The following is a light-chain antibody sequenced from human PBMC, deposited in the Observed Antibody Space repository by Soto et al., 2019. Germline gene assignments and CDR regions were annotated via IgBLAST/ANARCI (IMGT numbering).Light chain of an antibody. CDR2: KAS. CDR3: QQYDIYPLT. V-gene: IGKV1-5*03. CDR1: QSVRNW. J-gene: IGKJ2*01. Sequence: DIQMTQSPSTLSTFVGDRITITCRASQSVRNWLARFQQKPGKAPKLLIYKASRLESGVSSRFSGSGYGTEFSLTITSLQPDDFATYYCQQYDIYPLTFGQGTKLDIK.